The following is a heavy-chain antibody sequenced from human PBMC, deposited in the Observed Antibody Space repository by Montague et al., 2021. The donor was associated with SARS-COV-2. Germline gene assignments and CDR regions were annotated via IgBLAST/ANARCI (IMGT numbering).Heavy chain of an antibody. CDR3: ARDPRSSRSWSFDH. V-gene: IGHV6-1*01. Sequence: DYAVAVKSRMTISPDTSQNQFSLQLSSVTPEDRAVYYFARDPRSSRSWSFDHWGQGTLVTVSS. J-gene: IGHJ4*02. D-gene: IGHD6-13*01.